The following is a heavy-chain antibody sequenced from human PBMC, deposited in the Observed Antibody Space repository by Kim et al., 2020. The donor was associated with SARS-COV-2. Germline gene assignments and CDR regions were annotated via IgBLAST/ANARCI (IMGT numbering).Heavy chain of an antibody. CDR1: GGSISSSRHY. CDR2: IYYTWTT. D-gene: IGHD1-1*01. Sequence: SETLSLTCTVSGGSISSSRHYWAWIRQPPGKGLEWIGSIYYTWTTDYNPSPKSRVTISLDTSKNEFSLKLNSVTAADTAVYYCVAYQYETTSDFWGQGT. V-gene: IGHV4-39*01. CDR3: VAYQYETTSDF. J-gene: IGHJ4*02.